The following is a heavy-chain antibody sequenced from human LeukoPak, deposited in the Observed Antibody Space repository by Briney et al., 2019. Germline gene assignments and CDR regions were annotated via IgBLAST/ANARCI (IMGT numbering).Heavy chain of an antibody. J-gene: IGHJ6*02. D-gene: IGHD4-17*01. V-gene: IGHV3-11*01. CDR2: ISSSGSTI. Sequence: PGGSLRLSCAASGFTFSDYYMSWIRQAPGKGLEWVSYISSSGSTISYAASVKGRFTNSRDNAKNSLYLQMNSLRAEDTAVYYCARESGRRSYYYYYVMDVWGQGTTVTVSS. CDR1: GFTFSDYY. CDR3: ARESGRRSYYYYYVMDV.